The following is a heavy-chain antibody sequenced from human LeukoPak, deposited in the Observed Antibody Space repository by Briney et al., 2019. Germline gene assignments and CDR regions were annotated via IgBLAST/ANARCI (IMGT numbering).Heavy chain of an antibody. Sequence: GGSLRLSCAASGFTFSSYAMSWVRQAPGKGLEWVSAISGSGGSTYYADSVKGRFTISRDNSKNTLCLQMNSLRAEDTAVYYCAKPYAYSGSYDYWGQGTLVTVSS. D-gene: IGHD1-26*01. CDR3: AKPYAYSGSYDY. CDR1: GFTFSSYA. CDR2: ISGSGGST. V-gene: IGHV3-23*01. J-gene: IGHJ4*02.